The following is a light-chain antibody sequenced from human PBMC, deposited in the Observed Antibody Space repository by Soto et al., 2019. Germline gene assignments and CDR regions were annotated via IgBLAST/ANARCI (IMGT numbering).Light chain of an antibody. CDR1: QSVSSY. V-gene: IGKV3-11*01. J-gene: IGKJ1*01. CDR3: QQYGSSSWT. CDR2: DAS. Sequence: EIVLTQSPATLSLSPGERATLSCRASQSVSSYLAWYQQKPGQAPRLLIYDASNRATGIPARFSGSGSGTDLTITISSLEPEDFEVYYCQQYGSSSWTFGQGTKVDIK.